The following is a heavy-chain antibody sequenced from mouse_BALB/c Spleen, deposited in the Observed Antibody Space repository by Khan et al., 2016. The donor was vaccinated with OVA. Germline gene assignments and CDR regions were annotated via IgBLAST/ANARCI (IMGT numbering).Heavy chain of an antibody. CDR3: ARDGSRYNYAMDY. CDR2: INYSGST. CDR1: GYSITSDYA. Sequence: EVELVESGPGLVKPSQSLSLTCTVTGYSITSDYAWNWIRQFPGNKLEWMGSINYSGSTNYNPSLKSRISITRDTSKNQFFLQLNSVTTEDTATYYCARDGSRYNYAMDYWGQGTAVPVSS. V-gene: IGHV3-2*02. D-gene: IGHD2-3*01. J-gene: IGHJ4*01.